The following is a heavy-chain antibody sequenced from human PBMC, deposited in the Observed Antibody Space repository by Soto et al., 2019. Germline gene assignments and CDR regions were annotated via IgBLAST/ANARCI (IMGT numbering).Heavy chain of an antibody. CDR2: ISAYNGNT. CDR3: AREDARLVRGYPNYFDY. D-gene: IGHD3-22*01. Sequence: ASVKVSCKASGYTFTSYGISWVRQAPGQGLEWMGWISAYNGNTNYAQKLQGRVTMTTDTSTSTAYMELRSLRSDDTAVYYCAREDARLVRGYPNYFDYWGQGTLVTVSS. J-gene: IGHJ4*02. CDR1: GYTFTSYG. V-gene: IGHV1-18*04.